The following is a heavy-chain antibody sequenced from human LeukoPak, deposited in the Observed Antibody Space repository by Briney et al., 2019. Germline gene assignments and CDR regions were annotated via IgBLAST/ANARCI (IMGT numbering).Heavy chain of an antibody. CDR2: IYYSGST. CDR1: GGSISSSSYY. J-gene: IGHJ4*02. CDR3: ARQSGSYYRPFDY. D-gene: IGHD1-26*01. V-gene: IGHV4-39*01. Sequence: KPSETLPLTCTVSGGSISSSSYYWGWIRQPPGKGLEWIGSIYYSGSTHYNPSLKGRVTISVDTSKNQFSLKLSSVTAADTAVYYCARQSGSYYRPFDYWGQGTLVTVSS.